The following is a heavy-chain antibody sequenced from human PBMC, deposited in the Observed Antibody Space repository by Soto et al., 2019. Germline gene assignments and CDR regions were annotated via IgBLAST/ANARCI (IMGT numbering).Heavy chain of an antibody. CDR1: GFTFKNYA. CDR3: ARGKGMEENYYYYGMDI. V-gene: IGHV3-30-3*01. Sequence: HPGGSLRLSCAASGFTFKNYALHWVRQAPGKGLEWVAVISFDGNHQYYADSVKGRVTITRDTSASTAYMEVSSLRPEDTAVYYCARGKGMEENYYYYGMDIWGQGTTVTVSS. D-gene: IGHD1-1*01. CDR2: ISFDGNHQ. J-gene: IGHJ6*02.